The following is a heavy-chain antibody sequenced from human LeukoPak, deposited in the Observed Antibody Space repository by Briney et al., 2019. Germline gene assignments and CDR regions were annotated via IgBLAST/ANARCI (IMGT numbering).Heavy chain of an antibody. D-gene: IGHD3-22*01. CDR1: GFTFSSDS. Sequence: PGGSLTLSCAASGFTFSSDSVNWVRQAPGKGLEWVSSISSSSRYIYYADSVKSRFTISRDNTKNSLYLQMNSLRAEDTAVYYCARGPFAYYYDSSRYMNPLYYYYGMDVWGQGTTVTVSS. J-gene: IGHJ6*02. CDR2: ISSSSRYI. CDR3: ARGPFAYYYDSSRYMNPLYYYYGMDV. V-gene: IGHV3-21*04.